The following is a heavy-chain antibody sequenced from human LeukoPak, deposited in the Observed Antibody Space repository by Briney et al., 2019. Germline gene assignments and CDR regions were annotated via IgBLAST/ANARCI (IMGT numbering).Heavy chain of an antibody. J-gene: IGHJ6*03. V-gene: IGHV3-7*01. CDR3: ATLGKHDFWSCQIYYMDV. CDR2: IKQDGSEK. Sequence: GSLRLSCAASGFTFSSYAMHWVRQAPGKGLEWVANIKQDGSEKYYVDSVKGRFTISRDNAKNSLYLQMNSLRAEDTAVYYCATLGKHDFWSCQIYYMDVWGKGTTVTVSS. CDR1: GFTFSSYA. D-gene: IGHD3-3*01.